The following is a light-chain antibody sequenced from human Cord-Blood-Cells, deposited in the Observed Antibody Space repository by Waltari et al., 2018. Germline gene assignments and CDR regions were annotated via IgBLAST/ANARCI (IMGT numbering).Light chain of an antibody. Sequence: DIQMTKSPSSLSASVGDRVTITCRARQSISSYLNWEQQKPGKAPKLLIYAASSLQSGVPSRFSGSGSGTDFTLTISSLQPEDFATYYCQQSYSTPRTFGQGTKLEIK. CDR2: AAS. J-gene: IGKJ2*01. V-gene: IGKV1-39*01. CDR1: QSISSY. CDR3: QQSYSTPRT.